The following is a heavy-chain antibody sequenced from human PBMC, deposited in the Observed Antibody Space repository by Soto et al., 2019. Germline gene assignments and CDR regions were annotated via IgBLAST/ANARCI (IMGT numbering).Heavy chain of an antibody. CDR2: IIPILGIA. J-gene: IGHJ4*02. D-gene: IGHD2-15*01. CDR3: ARVEYCSGGSCLLSPPYYFDY. V-gene: IGHV1-69*02. CDR1: GGTFSSYT. Sequence: ASVKVSCKASGGTFSSYTISWVRQAPGQGLEWMGRIIPILGIANYAQKFQGRVTITADKSTSTAYMELSSLRSEDTAVYYCARVEYCSGGSCLLSPPYYFDYWGQGTLVTVSS.